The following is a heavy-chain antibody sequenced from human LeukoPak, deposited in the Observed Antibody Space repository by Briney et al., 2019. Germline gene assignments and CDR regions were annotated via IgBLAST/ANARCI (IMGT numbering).Heavy chain of an antibody. V-gene: IGHV4-4*07. Sequence: SETLSLTCTVSGGSISSYYWSWIRQPAEKGLEWIGGIYTSGSTNYNPSLKSRVTMSVDTSKNQFSLKLSSVTAADTAVYYCARDGGSSGWYEIAYWGQGTLVTVSS. CDR3: ARDGGSSGWYEIAY. CDR1: GGSISSYY. J-gene: IGHJ4*02. D-gene: IGHD6-19*01. CDR2: IYTSGST.